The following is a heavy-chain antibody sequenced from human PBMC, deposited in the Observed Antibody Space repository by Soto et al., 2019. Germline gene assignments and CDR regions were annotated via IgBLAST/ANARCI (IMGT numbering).Heavy chain of an antibody. CDR2: IDSRGRTL. D-gene: IGHD6-6*01. CDR3: ARQAARNYIDS. CDR1: GFTFTDYS. V-gene: IGHV3-11*01. Sequence: GGSLRLSCAASGFTFTDYSMSWIRQAPGKGLEWLAFIDSRGRTLSYADSVKGRFTISRDDAKNSLYLQMHSLRADDTAVYYCARQAARNYIDSWGQGDVVTVS. J-gene: IGHJ4*02.